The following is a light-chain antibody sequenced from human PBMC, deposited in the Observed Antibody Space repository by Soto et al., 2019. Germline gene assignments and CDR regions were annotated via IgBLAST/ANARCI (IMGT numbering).Light chain of an antibody. V-gene: IGKV3-15*01. CDR2: KTS. Sequence: EVGMTQSPATVSVTPGERTSLSCRASQSIGTNLGWYQQKPGQAPRLLISKTSTRATGVPARFSGSGSGTEFTLTISSLQSEDIAVYYCQQYAGCPLNFGGGTKVDIK. J-gene: IGKJ4*01. CDR3: QQYAGCPLN. CDR1: QSIGTN.